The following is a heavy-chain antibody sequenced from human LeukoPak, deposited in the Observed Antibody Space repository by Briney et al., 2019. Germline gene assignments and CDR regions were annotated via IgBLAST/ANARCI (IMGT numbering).Heavy chain of an antibody. D-gene: IGHD3-3*01. Sequence: PSQTLSLTCTVSGGSISSGDYYWSRIRQPPGKGLEWVGYIYYSGSTYYNPSLKSPVTISVDTSKNQFSLKLSSVTAADTAVYYCARLRFLEWLFGVDWFDPWGQGTLVTVSS. J-gene: IGHJ5*02. CDR2: IYYSGST. CDR1: GGSISSGDYY. V-gene: IGHV4-30-4*01. CDR3: ARLRFLEWLFGVDWFDP.